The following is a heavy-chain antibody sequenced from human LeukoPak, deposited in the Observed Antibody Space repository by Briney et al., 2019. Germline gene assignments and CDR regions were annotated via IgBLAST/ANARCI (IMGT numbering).Heavy chain of an antibody. D-gene: IGHD3-10*01. J-gene: IGHJ5*02. CDR1: GGSPSGFS. V-gene: IGHV4-34*01. Sequence: PSETLSLTCALYGGSPSGFSWSWVRHPPGRGLEWGGEINHSGRTNNNPSLKRRVTISVDTPTNQLSRKRSALTAARTPWYFCAGSKRFGELSGFDPWGQGTLVTVSS. CDR3: AGSKRFGELSGFDP. CDR2: INHSGRT.